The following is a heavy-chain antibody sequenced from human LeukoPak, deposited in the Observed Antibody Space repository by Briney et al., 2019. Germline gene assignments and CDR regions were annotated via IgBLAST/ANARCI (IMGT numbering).Heavy chain of an antibody. D-gene: IGHD3-10*01. CDR3: ARDGMTYGRHFDY. V-gene: IGHV3-74*01. J-gene: IGHJ4*02. Sequence: GGTLRLSCAASGFTFSSYGMSWVRQVPGKGLVWVSDVNSDGTRTRYADFVQGRFTISRDNAKNTLSLQMNSLRDEDTAVYYCARDGMTYGRHFDYWGQGALVTVSS. CDR2: VNSDGTRT. CDR1: GFTFSSYG.